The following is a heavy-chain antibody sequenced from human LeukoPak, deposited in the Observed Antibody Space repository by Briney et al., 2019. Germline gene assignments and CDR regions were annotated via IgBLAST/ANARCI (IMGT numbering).Heavy chain of an antibody. CDR1: GFAFGSYS. V-gene: IGHV3-48*01. CDR2: IDSAGTI. J-gene: IGHJ3*02. Sequence: GGSLRLSCAASGFAFGSYSMNWVRQAPGKWLEWVSHIDSAGTINYADSVKGRFTISRDNAKNSLSLQMNSLRAEDTAVYYCARETKGPYDSSGYYSNDAFDIWGQGTMVTVSS. CDR3: ARETKGPYDSSGYYSNDAFDI. D-gene: IGHD3-22*01.